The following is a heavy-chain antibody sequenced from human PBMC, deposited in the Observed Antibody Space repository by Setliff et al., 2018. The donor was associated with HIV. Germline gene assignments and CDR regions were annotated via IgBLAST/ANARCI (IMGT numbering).Heavy chain of an antibody. V-gene: IGHV4-4*08. J-gene: IGHJ5*02. Sequence: SETLSLTCTVSGGSISSHCWSWIRQSPGKALEWIGYIYASGSIIYNPSLKSRVTMSVDTSKNQFSLKLSSVIAADTAVYYCARDFKRYNSPCRFDPWGQGTLVTVSS. D-gene: IGHD6-13*01. CDR2: IYASGSI. CDR1: GGSISSHC. CDR3: ARDFKRYNSPCRFDP.